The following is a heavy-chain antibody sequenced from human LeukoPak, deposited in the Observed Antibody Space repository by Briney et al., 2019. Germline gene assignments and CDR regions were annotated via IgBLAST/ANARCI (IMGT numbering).Heavy chain of an antibody. D-gene: IGHD6-13*01. CDR2: ISYDGSNK. CDR3: AKNGAAAWGWFDP. CDR1: GFTFSSYG. Sequence: GGSLRLSCAASGFTFSSYGMHWVRQAPGKGLEWVAVISYDGSNKYYADSVKGRFTISRDNSKNTLYLQMNSLRAEDTAVYYYAKNGAAAWGWFDPWGQGTLVTVSS. V-gene: IGHV3-30*18. J-gene: IGHJ5*02.